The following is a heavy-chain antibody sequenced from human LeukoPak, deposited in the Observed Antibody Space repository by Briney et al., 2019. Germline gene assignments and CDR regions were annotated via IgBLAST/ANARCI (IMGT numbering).Heavy chain of an antibody. CDR2: IKSNSDGGTT. V-gene: IGHV3-15*01. Sequence: GGSLRLSCVASGFTFSTAWMSWLRQAPGKGLEWVGRIKSNSDGGTTDYAASVKGRFTISRDDSKNTLYLQMNSLRAEDTAVYYCARDGSPYSSSWYNWFDPWGQGTLVTVSS. J-gene: IGHJ5*02. CDR3: ARDGSPYSSSWYNWFDP. CDR1: GFTFSTAW. D-gene: IGHD6-13*01.